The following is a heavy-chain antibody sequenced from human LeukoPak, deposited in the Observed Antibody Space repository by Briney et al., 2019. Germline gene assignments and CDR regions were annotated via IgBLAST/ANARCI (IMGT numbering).Heavy chain of an antibody. CDR2: IRNKANGGTA. V-gene: IGHV3-49*04. D-gene: IGHD6-19*01. Sequence: GGSLRLSCTASGFTFSDYAMTWVRQAPGKGLEWVGFIRNKANGGTADYAASVKGRFTISRDDSKTIAYLQMNSLKTEDTAVYFCSRAYSTGWLGINDYWGQGALVTVPS. CDR3: SRAYSTGWLGINDY. CDR1: GFTFSDYA. J-gene: IGHJ4*02.